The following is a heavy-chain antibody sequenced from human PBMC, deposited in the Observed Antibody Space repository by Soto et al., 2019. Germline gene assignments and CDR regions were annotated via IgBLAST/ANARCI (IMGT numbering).Heavy chain of an antibody. D-gene: IGHD1-20*01. V-gene: IGHV4-59*01. CDR1: GGSINNYY. Sequence: SETLSLTCSVSGGSINNYYWIWIRQPPGKGLEWIGFIYYSGGTDYNPSLRSRVSISLDTSKNQFSLKLTSVVAADTAVYYCARGNWNDYYYDGMDVWGHGTTVTVSS. CDR3: ARGNWNDYYYDGMDV. CDR2: IYYSGGT. J-gene: IGHJ6*02.